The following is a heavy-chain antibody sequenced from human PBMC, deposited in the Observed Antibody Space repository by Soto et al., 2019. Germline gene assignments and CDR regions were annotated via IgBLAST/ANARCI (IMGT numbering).Heavy chain of an antibody. CDR1: GGSISSGGYS. CDR2: IYHSGST. Sequence: TSETLSLTCAVSGGSISSGGYSWSWIRQPPGKGLEWIGYIYHSGSTYYNPSLKSRVTISVDRSKNQFSLKLSSVTAADTAVYYCARVIEGHCSSTSCYGTRFDPWGQGTLVTVSS. J-gene: IGHJ5*02. D-gene: IGHD2-2*01. V-gene: IGHV4-30-2*01. CDR3: ARVIEGHCSSTSCYGTRFDP.